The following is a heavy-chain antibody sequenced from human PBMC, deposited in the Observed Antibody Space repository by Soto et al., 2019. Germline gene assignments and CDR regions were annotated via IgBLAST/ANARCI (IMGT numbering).Heavy chain of an antibody. J-gene: IGHJ4*02. V-gene: IGHV3-21*01. CDR3: ARETASATTNLDY. Sequence: GGSLRLSCAASGFTFSDYSMNWVRQAPGKGLEWVSSITSSSAFLYYADSLKGRFTISRDNARNSLYLQMHSLGAEDTAVYYCARETASATTNLDYWGQGTLVTVSS. CDR1: GFTFSDYS. D-gene: IGHD1-7*01. CDR2: ITSSSAFL.